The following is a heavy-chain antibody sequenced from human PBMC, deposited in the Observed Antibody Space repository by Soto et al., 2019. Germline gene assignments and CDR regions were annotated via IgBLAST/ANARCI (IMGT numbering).Heavy chain of an antibody. CDR3: ARDRVYYYDSSGLYGMDV. Sequence: GGSLRLSCAASGFTFSSYGMHWVRQAPGKGLEWVAVIWYDGSNKYYADSVKGRFTISRDNSKNTLHLQMNSLRAEDTAVYYCARDRVYYYDSSGLYGMDVWGQGTTVTVSS. CDR1: GFTFSSYG. J-gene: IGHJ6*02. D-gene: IGHD3-22*01. V-gene: IGHV3-33*01. CDR2: IWYDGSNK.